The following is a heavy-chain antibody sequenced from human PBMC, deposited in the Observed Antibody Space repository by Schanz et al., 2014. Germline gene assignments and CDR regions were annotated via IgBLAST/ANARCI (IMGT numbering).Heavy chain of an antibody. CDR2: ISASGGDT. CDR1: GFTFSTYA. V-gene: IGHV3-23*04. CDR3: AKVRYSSGWRGDDCDE. Sequence: EVQLVASGGGLVRPGGSLRLSCAASGFTFSTYAMAWVRQAPGKGLEWVSVISASGGDTYYADSVKGRFTISRDNSKNTLYRQMNSLRAEDTAVYYCAKVRYSSGWRGDDCDEWGQGTLVTVAS. J-gene: IGHJ4*02. D-gene: IGHD6-25*01.